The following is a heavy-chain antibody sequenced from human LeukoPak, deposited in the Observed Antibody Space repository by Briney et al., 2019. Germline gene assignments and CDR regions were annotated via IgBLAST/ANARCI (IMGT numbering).Heavy chain of an antibody. J-gene: IGHJ5*02. CDR1: GDSISSYY. Sequence: SETLSLTCTVSGDSISSYYWSWIRQPPGKGLEWIGYIYYSGSTNYNPSLKSRVTISVDTSKNQFSLNLISVTAADTAVYYCARDGAVNWFDPWGQGTLVTVSS. D-gene: IGHD3-16*01. CDR2: IYYSGST. CDR3: ARDGAVNWFDP. V-gene: IGHV4-59*01.